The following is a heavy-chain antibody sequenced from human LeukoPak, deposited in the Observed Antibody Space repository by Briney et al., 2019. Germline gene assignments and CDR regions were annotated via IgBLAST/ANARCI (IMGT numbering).Heavy chain of an antibody. CDR3: ARLRNVVNVHWGFFDY. Sequence: GGSLRLSCVVSGLTLSGYYMNWLRQAPGKGLEWVSCMSSSGSAIYYADSVKGRFTISRDNAKNSLYLQMNALRAEDTAVYFCARLRNVVNVHWGFFDYWGQGAMVTVSS. J-gene: IGHJ4*02. CDR2: MSSSGSAI. V-gene: IGHV3-48*04. CDR1: GLTLSGYY. D-gene: IGHD4-23*01.